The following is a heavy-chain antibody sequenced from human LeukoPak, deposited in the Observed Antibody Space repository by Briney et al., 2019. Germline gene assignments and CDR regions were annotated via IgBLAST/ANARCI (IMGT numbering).Heavy chain of an antibody. J-gene: IGHJ4*02. Sequence: GESLKISCKGSGYRFTSYWIGWVRQMPGKGLEWMGIIYPGDSDTRYSPSFQGQVTISADKSISTAYLQWSSLKASDTAMYYCASARDYYDSSGYFDYWGQGTLVTVSS. V-gene: IGHV5-51*01. D-gene: IGHD3-22*01. CDR2: IYPGDSDT. CDR1: GYRFTSYW. CDR3: ASARDYYDSSGYFDY.